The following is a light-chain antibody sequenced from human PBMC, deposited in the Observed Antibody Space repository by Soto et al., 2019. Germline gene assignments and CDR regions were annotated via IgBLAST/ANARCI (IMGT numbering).Light chain of an antibody. V-gene: IGKV1-5*01. Sequence: DIQMTQSPSALSASLGDRVTITCRASHSIDTWLAWYQQRPGKAPNLLIYDAYSLASGVPSSFSGGGSGTEFTLTISNLHHDDFGTYYCHQYKSYTPYTIGHGTKVEIK. J-gene: IGKJ2*01. CDR1: HSIDTW. CDR2: DAY. CDR3: HQYKSYTPYT.